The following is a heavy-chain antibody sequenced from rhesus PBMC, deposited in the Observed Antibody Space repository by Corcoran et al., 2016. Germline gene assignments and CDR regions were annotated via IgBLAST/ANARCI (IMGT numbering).Heavy chain of an antibody. Sequence: DVQLVESGGGLVKPGGSLRLSCAASGFTFDDYAMSWVRQAPGTGLEWVSRICWNSGTIYYADSVKGRCTISRDNAKNSLFLQMDRLRAEDTAVYYCTRGTTVAATYGLDSWGQGVVVTVSS. D-gene: IGHD4-29*01. CDR3: TRGTTVAATYGLDS. CDR2: ICWNSGTI. CDR1: GFTFDDYA. V-gene: IGHV3-134*01. J-gene: IGHJ6*01.